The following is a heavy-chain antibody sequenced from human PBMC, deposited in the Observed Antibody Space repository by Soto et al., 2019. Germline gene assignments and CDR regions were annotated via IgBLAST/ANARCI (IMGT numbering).Heavy chain of an antibody. CDR2: IWYDGSNK. V-gene: IGHV3-33*01. J-gene: IGHJ3*02. Sequence: LRLSCAASGFTFRSYCMHWVRQAPGKGLEWVAVIWYDGSNKYYADSVKGRFTISRDNSKNTLYLQMNSLRAEDTAVYYCARDCSGGSCHKGGAFDIWGQGTMGTVSS. CDR1: GFTFRSYC. D-gene: IGHD2-15*01. CDR3: ARDCSGGSCHKGGAFDI.